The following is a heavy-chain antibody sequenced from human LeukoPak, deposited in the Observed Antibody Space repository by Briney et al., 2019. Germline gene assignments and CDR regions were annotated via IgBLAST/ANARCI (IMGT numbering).Heavy chain of an antibody. Sequence: ASVKVSCKASEYTFTSYDINWVRQAPGQGLEWMGGIIPIFGTANYAQKLQGRVTMTTDTSTSTAYMELRSLRSDDTAVYYCARSSSVTIPGYYFDYWGQGTLVTVSS. CDR3: ARSSSVTIPGYYFDY. J-gene: IGHJ4*02. CDR1: EYTFTSYD. V-gene: IGHV1-18*01. D-gene: IGHD2-21*01. CDR2: IIPIFGTA.